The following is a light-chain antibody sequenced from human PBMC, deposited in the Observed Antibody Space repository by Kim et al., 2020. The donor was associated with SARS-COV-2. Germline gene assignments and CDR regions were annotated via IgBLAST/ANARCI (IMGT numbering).Light chain of an antibody. J-gene: IGKJ5*01. CDR1: QSITTY. Sequence: DIQMTQSPSSLSASVGDRVTITCRASQSITTYLNWYQQKPSKAPKLLIYARSTLQSGVPSRFSGSGSGTEFTLTISSLQPEDFATYYCQQSYTNPFTFGQGTRLEIK. CDR2: ARS. V-gene: IGKV1-39*01. CDR3: QQSYTNPFT.